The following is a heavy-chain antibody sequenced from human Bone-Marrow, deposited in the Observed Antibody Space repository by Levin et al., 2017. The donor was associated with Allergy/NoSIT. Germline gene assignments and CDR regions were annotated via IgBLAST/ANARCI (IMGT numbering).Heavy chain of an antibody. CDR3: ARDKNTGYIDY. CDR2: IWYDGSIQ. Sequence: QAGGSLRLSCAASGFTFSRSGMHWVRQAPGKGLEWVAIIWYDGSIQYYADSVKGRFTISRDSSKNTLYLQMNSLRAEDTAVYYCARDKNTGYIDYWGQGTLVTVSS. CDR1: GFTFSRSG. V-gene: IGHV3-33*01. D-gene: IGHD5-12*01. J-gene: IGHJ4*02.